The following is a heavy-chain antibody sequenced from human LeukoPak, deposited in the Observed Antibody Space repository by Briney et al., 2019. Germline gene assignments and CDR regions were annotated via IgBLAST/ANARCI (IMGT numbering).Heavy chain of an antibody. CDR1: GYTFTSYH. CDR3: AKRDVSSYYYYYGMDV. J-gene: IGHJ6*02. V-gene: IGHV1-46*01. Sequence: ASVKVSCKASGYTFTSYHMHWVRQAPGQGLEWMGLINLSGGGTTYAQRFQGRVTLTRDTSTSTVYMELSSLRSEDTAVYYCAKRDVSSYYYYYGMDVWGQGTTVTVSS. D-gene: IGHD6-6*01. CDR2: INLSGGGT.